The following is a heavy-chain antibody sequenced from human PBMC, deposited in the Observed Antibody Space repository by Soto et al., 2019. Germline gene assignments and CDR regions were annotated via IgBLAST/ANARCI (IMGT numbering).Heavy chain of an antibody. Sequence: QVQLVESGAGVVQPGRSLRLSCAASEFTFSNYGMHWVRQAPGKGLEWVAVILNDGSNRYHADSVKDRFTISRDNSKKTLYLQMNSLRAEDTAVYYCARDDEYSGNGMDVWGQGTTVTVS. J-gene: IGHJ6*02. V-gene: IGHV3-33*01. D-gene: IGHD3-10*01. CDR1: EFTFSNYG. CDR2: ILNDGSNR. CDR3: ARDDEYSGNGMDV.